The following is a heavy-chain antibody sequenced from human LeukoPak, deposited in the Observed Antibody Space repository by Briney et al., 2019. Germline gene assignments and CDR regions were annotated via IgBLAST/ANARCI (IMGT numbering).Heavy chain of an antibody. J-gene: IGHJ6*03. D-gene: IGHD6-13*01. CDR2: TYYRSKWYN. V-gene: IGHV6-1*01. CDR3: ARALHIAAAGIRNYYYYMDV. CDR1: GDSVSSNSAA. Sequence: SQTLSLTCAISGDSVSSNSAAWNWTRQSPSRGLEWLGRTYYRSKWYNDYAVSVKSRITINPDTSKNQFSLQLNSVTPEDTAVYYCARALHIAAAGIRNYYYYMDVWGKGTTVTVSS.